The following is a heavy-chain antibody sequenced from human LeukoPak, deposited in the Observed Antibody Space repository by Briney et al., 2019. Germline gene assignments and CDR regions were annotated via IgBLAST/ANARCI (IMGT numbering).Heavy chain of an antibody. Sequence: SETLSLTCTVSGGSISSYYWSWIRQPPGKGLEWIGHIFYTGSTNCNPSLKSRVTISVDTSKNQFSLKLSSMTAADTAVYYCARVGRGIAAAADYWGRGTLVTVSS. CDR3: ARVGRGIAAAADY. CDR1: GGSISSYY. CDR2: IFYTGST. D-gene: IGHD6-13*01. V-gene: IGHV4-59*01. J-gene: IGHJ4*02.